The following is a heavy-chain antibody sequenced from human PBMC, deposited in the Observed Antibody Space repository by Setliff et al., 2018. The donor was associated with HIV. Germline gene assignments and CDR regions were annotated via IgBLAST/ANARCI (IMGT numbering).Heavy chain of an antibody. J-gene: IGHJ4*02. V-gene: IGHV3-7*01. CDR2: INQDGTAT. Sequence: PGGSLRLSCAASGFTFDDYGMTWVRQAPGKGLEWVANINQDGTATFYVDSVQGRFTISRDNAQNSLYLQLNSLRAEDTGVYHCARHPYGVFDYWGQGTLVTVSS. CDR1: GFTFDDYG. D-gene: IGHD3-3*01. CDR3: ARHPYGVFDY.